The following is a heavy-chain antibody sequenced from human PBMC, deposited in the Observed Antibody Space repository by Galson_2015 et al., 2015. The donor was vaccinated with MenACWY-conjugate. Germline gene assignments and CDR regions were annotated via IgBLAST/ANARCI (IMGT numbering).Heavy chain of an antibody. Sequence: SVKVSCKASGYTLTDLSMYWVRQAPGKGLEWMGGFNPGDGKTIYAQRFQGRVTMTEDTSTDTAYMELSSLRSEDTAVYYCAADRRQVRRVWFPFWGQGTLVTVSS. CDR3: AADRRQVRRVWFPF. J-gene: IGHJ4*02. V-gene: IGHV1-24*01. CDR1: GYTLTDLS. CDR2: FNPGDGKT. D-gene: IGHD6-19*01.